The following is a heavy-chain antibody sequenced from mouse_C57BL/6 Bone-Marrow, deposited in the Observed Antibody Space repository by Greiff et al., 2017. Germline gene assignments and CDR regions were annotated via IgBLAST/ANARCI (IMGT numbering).Heavy chain of an antibody. CDR3: AIFQDYFDY. CDR2: IDPSDSYT. CDR1: GYTFTSYW. V-gene: IGHV1-59*01. J-gene: IGHJ2*01. Sequence: VQLQQPGAELVRPGTSVKLSCKASGYTFTSYWMHWVKQRPGQGLEWIGVIDPSDSYTNYNQKFKGKATLTVDTSSSTAYMQLSSLASEDSAVYYAAIFQDYFDYWGQGTTLTVAS.